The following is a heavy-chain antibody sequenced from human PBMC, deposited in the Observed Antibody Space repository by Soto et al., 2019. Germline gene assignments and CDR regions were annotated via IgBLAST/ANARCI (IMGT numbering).Heavy chain of an antibody. CDR1: GFTFSSYG. CDR2: ISYDGNNK. CDR3: AKSVYNWNDGFFDY. D-gene: IGHD1-1*01. V-gene: IGHV3-30*18. J-gene: IGHJ4*02. Sequence: QVQLVESGGGVVQPGRSLRLSCADSGFTFSSYGMHWVRQAPGKGLEWVAVISYDGNNKYYADSVKGRFTISRDNSKNTLSLQMNSLRAEDTAVYYCAKSVYNWNDGFFDYWGQGTLVTVSS.